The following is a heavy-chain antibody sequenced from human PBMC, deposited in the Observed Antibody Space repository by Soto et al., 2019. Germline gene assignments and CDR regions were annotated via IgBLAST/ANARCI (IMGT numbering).Heavy chain of an antibody. CDR2: INPNSGGT. V-gene: IGHV1-2*04. Sequence: QVQLVQSGAEVKKPGASVKVSCKASGYTFTGYYMHWVRQAPGQGLEWMGWINPNSGGTNYAQKFQGWVTLTRDTSISTAYMELSRLRSDDTAVYYWSRGLRVAGIGGGDYYGMDVWGQGTTVTVSS. CDR1: GYTFTGYY. CDR3: SRGLRVAGIGGGDYYGMDV. J-gene: IGHJ6*02. D-gene: IGHD6-19*01.